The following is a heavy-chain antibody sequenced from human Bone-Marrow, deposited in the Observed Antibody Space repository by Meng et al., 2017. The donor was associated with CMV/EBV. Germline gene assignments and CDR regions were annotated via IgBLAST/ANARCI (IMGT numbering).Heavy chain of an antibody. V-gene: IGHV3-49*04. CDR3: TRGTRGGGGRFDNAFDI. D-gene: IGHD1-14*01. J-gene: IGHJ3*02. Sequence: GESLKISCTASGFTFGDYAMSWVRQAPGKGLEWVGFIRSKAYGGTTEYAASVKGRFTISRDESKSIAYLQMNSLKTEDTAVYYCTRGTRGGGGRFDNAFDILGQGTMVTFSS. CDR2: IRSKAYGGTT. CDR1: GFTFGDYA.